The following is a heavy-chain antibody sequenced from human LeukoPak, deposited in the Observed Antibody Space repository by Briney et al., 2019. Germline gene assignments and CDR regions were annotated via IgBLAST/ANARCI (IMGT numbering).Heavy chain of an antibody. V-gene: IGHV4-61*02. Sequence: SETLSLTCAVSGYSISSGYYWSWIRQSAGKGLEWIGRIYSSGNINYNPSLKSRVTMSVDTSKNQFSLKLSSVTAADTAVYYCARGPHSGDYYFDYWGQGTLVTVSS. CDR3: ARGPHSGDYYFDY. CDR1: GYSISSGYY. CDR2: IYSSGNI. J-gene: IGHJ4*02. D-gene: IGHD3-10*01.